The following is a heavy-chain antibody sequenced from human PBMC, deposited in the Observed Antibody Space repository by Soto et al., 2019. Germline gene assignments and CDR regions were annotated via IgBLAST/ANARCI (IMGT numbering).Heavy chain of an antibody. V-gene: IGHV3-48*02. CDR2: ISSSSSTI. CDR1: GFTFSSYS. J-gene: IGHJ1*01. CDR3: ARDRGGDYDFWSGPGYFQQ. Sequence: EVQLVESGGGLVQPGGSLRLSCAASGFTFSSYSMNWVRQAPGKGLEWVSYISSSSSTIYYADSVKGRFTISRDHAKNSLYLQMNSLRDEDRAVYYCARDRGGDYDFWSGPGYFQQWGQGTLVTVSS. D-gene: IGHD3-3*01.